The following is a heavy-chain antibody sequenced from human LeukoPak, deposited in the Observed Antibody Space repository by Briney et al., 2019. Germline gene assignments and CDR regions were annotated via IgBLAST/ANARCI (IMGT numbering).Heavy chain of an antibody. CDR2: IKQDGSEK. Sequence: TGGSLRLSCATSGFTFTTYWMNWVRQAPGKGLEWVANIKQDGSEKYYVDSVKGRFTISRDNAKNSLYLQMNSLRADDTAVYYCARFAAGGSYYYYMDVWGKGTTVTVFS. CDR3: ARFAAGGSYYYYMDV. J-gene: IGHJ6*03. CDR1: GFTFTTYW. D-gene: IGHD6-25*01. V-gene: IGHV3-7*01.